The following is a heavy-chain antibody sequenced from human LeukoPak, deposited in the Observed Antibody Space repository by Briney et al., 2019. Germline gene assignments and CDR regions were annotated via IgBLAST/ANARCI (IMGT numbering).Heavy chain of an antibody. J-gene: IGHJ6*02. V-gene: IGHV1-69*04. CDR3: VRVGIAARREGLYGMDV. Sequence: SVKVSCKASGGTFSSYAISWVRQAPGQGLEWMGRIIPILGIANYAQKFQGRVTITADKSTSTAYMELSSLRSEDTAVYYCVRVGIAARREGLYGMDVWGQGTTVTVSS. CDR2: IIPILGIA. CDR1: GGTFSSYA. D-gene: IGHD6-6*01.